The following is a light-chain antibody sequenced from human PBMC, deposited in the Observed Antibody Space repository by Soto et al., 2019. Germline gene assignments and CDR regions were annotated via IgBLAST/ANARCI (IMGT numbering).Light chain of an antibody. Sequence: QSALTQPASVSGSPGQSITMSCTGTSSDVGGYNYVSWYQQHPGKAPKLMIYGVSNRPSGVANRFSGSKSGNTASLTISGLQADDEADYYCSSYTSSSTLYVFGTGTKLTVL. CDR2: GVS. CDR1: SSDVGGYNY. CDR3: SSYTSSSTLYV. V-gene: IGLV2-14*01. J-gene: IGLJ1*01.